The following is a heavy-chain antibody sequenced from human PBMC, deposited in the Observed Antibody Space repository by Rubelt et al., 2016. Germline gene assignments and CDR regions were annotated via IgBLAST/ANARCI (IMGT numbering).Heavy chain of an antibody. D-gene: IGHD6-13*01. V-gene: IGHV4-59*08. CDR2: ISYSGST. J-gene: IGHJ4*02. Sequence: QVQLQESGPGLVKPSETLSLTCTVSGGSISVYYWSWIRQPPGKGLEWIGYISYSGSTNYNPALRSRVTISVDTSKNQFSLNLGSVTPADPALYYCARLYSSTWTPYYFDYWGQGTLVTVSS. CDR1: GGSISVYY. CDR3: ARLYSSTWTPYYFDY.